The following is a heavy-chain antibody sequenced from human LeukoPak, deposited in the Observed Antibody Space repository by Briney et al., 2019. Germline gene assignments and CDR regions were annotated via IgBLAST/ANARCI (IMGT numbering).Heavy chain of an antibody. J-gene: IGHJ6*02. V-gene: IGHV3-30*03. D-gene: IGHD6-19*01. Sequence: GRSLGLSCAASGLTFSSYAMHWVRQAPGKGLEWVAFVSYDGTKKYYADSVKGRFTISRDNSKNTLYLQMNSLRAEDTAVYYCARAIKFKSSTNLSRIAVAGQPYYYYYGMDVWGQGTTVTVSS. CDR1: GLTFSSYA. CDR2: VSYDGTKK. CDR3: ARAIKFKSSTNLSRIAVAGQPYYYYYGMDV.